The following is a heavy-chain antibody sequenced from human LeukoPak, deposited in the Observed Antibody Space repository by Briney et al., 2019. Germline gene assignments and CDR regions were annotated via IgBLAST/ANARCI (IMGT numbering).Heavy chain of an antibody. V-gene: IGHV3-23*01. CDR1: GFTFSSSP. CDR3: AKDAATVAGTGRLEY. J-gene: IGHJ4*02. Sequence: QPGGSLRLSCAASGFTFSSSPMSWVRQAPGQGLEWVSAISGSGSSTYYVDFVKGRFTISRDNSKNTLYLQMNSLRAEDTAIYYCAKDAATVAGTGRLEYWSQGTLVTVSS. D-gene: IGHD6-19*01. CDR2: ISGSGSST.